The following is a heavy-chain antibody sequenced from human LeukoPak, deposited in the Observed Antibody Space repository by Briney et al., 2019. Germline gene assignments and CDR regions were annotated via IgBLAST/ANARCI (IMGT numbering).Heavy chain of an antibody. D-gene: IGHD5-12*01. CDR2: INSDGSST. J-gene: IGHJ4*02. V-gene: IGHV3-74*01. CDR3: ASEATVATIESIDY. CDR1: GFTFSSYW. Sequence: PGGSLRLSCAASGFTFSSYWMHWVRQAPGKGLVWVSRINSDGSSTSYADSVKGRFTISRDNAKNTLYLQMNSLRAEDTAVYYCASEATVATIESIDYWGQGTLVTVSS.